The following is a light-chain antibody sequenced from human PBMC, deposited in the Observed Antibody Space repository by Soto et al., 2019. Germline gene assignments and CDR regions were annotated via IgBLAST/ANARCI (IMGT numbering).Light chain of an antibody. CDR3: QRYGSSPGT. CDR1: QSVSSTY. J-gene: IGKJ1*01. CDR2: GAS. Sequence: EIVLTQSPGTLSLTPGEGATLSCRASQSVSSTYLAWYQQKPGQAPRLLIYGASSRATGIPDRFSGRGSGTDLTLTISRLEPEDFAVYYCQRYGSSPGTFGQGTKVEIK. V-gene: IGKV3-20*01.